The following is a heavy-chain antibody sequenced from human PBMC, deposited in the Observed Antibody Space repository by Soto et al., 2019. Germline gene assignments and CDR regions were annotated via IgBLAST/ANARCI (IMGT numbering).Heavy chain of an antibody. D-gene: IGHD4-17*01. CDR2: IYYSGST. CDR1: GDSISKSGYY. V-gene: IGHV4-31*11. J-gene: IGHJ4*02. Sequence: QVQLQESGPGLVNPSQTLSLTCAVSGDSISKSGYYWSWIRQNQGKALEWIGYIYYSGSTFYNPSLKSRVSIALDTSKNQLSLKRTSVTVADTALYYCAGSRGVTNTRRPYYFHSWGQGTRVAVSS. CDR3: AGSRGVTNTRRPYYFHS.